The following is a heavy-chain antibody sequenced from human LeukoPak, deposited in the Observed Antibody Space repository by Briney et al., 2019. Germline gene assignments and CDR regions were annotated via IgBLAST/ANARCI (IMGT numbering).Heavy chain of an antibody. CDR3: ARAVNDYGDYEDYYYGMDA. CDR2: IIPIFGTA. CDR1: GGTFSSYA. V-gene: IGHV1-69*13. Sequence: SVKVSCKASGGTFSSYAISWVRQAPGQGLEWMGGIIPIFGTANYAQKFQGRATITADESTSTAYMELSSLRSEGTAVYYCARAVNDYGDYEDYYYGMDAWGQGTTVTVSS. J-gene: IGHJ6*02. D-gene: IGHD4-17*01.